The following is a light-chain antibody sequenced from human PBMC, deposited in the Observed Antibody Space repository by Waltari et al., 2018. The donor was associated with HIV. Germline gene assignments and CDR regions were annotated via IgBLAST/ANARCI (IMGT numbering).Light chain of an antibody. CDR1: SSDVGGYEY. V-gene: IGLV2-8*01. J-gene: IGLJ1*01. CDR2: GVT. Sequence: QSALTQPPSASGSPGQSVTIPCTGTSSDVGGYEYVSWYQQYPGRAPKLIIYGVTKRPSGVPDRFSGSKSGNTASLTVSGLQAEDEADYYCSSYAGSNHFVFGTGTRVTIL. CDR3: SSYAGSNHFV.